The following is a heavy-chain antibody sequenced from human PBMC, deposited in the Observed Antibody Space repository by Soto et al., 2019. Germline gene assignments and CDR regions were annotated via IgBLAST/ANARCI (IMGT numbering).Heavy chain of an antibody. CDR2: IDPSDSYT. CDR1: GYSFTSYW. CDR3: ASEPTTYCSSTSYRSDY. D-gene: IGHD2-2*01. J-gene: IGHJ4*02. Sequence: PGESLKISCKGSGYSFTSYWISWVRQMPGKGLEGMGRIDPSDSYTNYSPSFQGHVTISADKTISTAYLQWSSLKASDTAMYYRASEPTTYCSSTSYRSDYWGQGTLVTVSS. V-gene: IGHV5-10-1*01.